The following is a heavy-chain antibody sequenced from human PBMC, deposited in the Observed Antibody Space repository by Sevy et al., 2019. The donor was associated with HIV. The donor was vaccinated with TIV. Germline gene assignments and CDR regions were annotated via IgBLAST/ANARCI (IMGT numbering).Heavy chain of an antibody. Sequence: QSQTLSLTCAISGASVDDNSVAWNWIRQSPLRGLEWLGRTYYRSKWYNDYAVFLRGRMSINGDTSKSQFSLQLNSVTPEDTAVYYCTRDRDWGFDPWGQGLLVTVSS. V-gene: IGHV6-1*01. CDR1: GASVDDNSVA. J-gene: IGHJ5*02. CDR2: TYYRSKWYN. D-gene: IGHD3-9*01. CDR3: TRDRDWGFDP.